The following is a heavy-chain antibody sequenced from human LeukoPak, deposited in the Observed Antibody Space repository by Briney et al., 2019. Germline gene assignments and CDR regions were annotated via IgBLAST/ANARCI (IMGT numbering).Heavy chain of an antibody. J-gene: IGHJ6*03. CDR3: ARDFESSSSDYYYYMDV. CDR1: GASIRSSY. CDR2: ISYTGST. V-gene: IGHV4-59*01. D-gene: IGHD6-6*01. Sequence: SETLSLTCTVSGASIRSSYWSWIRQPPGKGLEWIGYISYTGSTNYNPSLKSRVSLSVDTSKNQFSLELSSVTAADTAVYYCARDFESSSSDYYYYMDVWGKGTTVTVSS.